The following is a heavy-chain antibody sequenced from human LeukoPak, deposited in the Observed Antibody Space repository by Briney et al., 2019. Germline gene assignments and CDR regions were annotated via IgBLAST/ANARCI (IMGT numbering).Heavy chain of an antibody. CDR1: GGTFGSYA. J-gene: IGHJ3*02. Sequence: SVKVSCKASGGTFGSYAISRVRQAPGPGLEGMGGIIPIFGTANYAKKFQGRVTITADESTSTAYMELSSLRSEDTAVYYCARDPGGYCSSTSCYAASGDAFDIWGQGTMVTVSS. V-gene: IGHV1-69*13. D-gene: IGHD2-2*01. CDR2: IIPIFGTA. CDR3: ARDPGGYCSSTSCYAASGDAFDI.